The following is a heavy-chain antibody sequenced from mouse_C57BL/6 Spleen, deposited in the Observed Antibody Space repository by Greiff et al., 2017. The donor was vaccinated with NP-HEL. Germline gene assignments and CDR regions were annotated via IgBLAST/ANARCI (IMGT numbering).Heavy chain of an antibody. CDR2: ISSGSSTI. CDR3: ARPAYCSFYAMDY. D-gene: IGHD2-12*01. J-gene: IGHJ4*01. Sequence: EVMLVESGGGLVKPGGSLKLSCAASGFTFSDYGMHWVRQAPEKGLEWVAYISSGSSTIYYADTVKGRFTISRDNATNTLFLQLTSLRSDDTAMYCGARPAYCSFYAMDYWGQGTSVTVSS. CDR1: GFTFSDYG. V-gene: IGHV5-17*01.